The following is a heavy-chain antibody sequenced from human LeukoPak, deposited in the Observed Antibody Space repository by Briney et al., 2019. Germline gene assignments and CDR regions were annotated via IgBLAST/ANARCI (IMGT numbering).Heavy chain of an antibody. J-gene: IGHJ5*02. Sequence: GGSLRLSCAASGFTFSNAWMSWVRQPPGKGLEWVGRIKSKTDGGTTDYAAPVTGRFAPSRDDANNTLHLQMKSLKTEQRAGYYCTTDHPLWGSSWEYNWFAPGGQGTLVTVS. CDR3: TTDHPLWGSSWEYNWFAP. CDR2: IKSKTDGGTT. D-gene: IGHD6-13*01. CDR1: GFTFSNAW. V-gene: IGHV3-15*01.